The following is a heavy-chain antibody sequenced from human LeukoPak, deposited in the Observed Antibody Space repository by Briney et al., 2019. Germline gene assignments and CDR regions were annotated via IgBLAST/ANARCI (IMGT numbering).Heavy chain of an antibody. CDR3: ARALVSGGDCYFDY. CDR2: IKQDGSEK. J-gene: IGHJ4*02. CDR1: GFTFSSYW. V-gene: IGHV3-7*01. Sequence: PGGSLRLSCAASGFTFSSYWMSWVRQAPGKGLEWVANIKQDGSEKYYVDSVKGRFTISRDNAKNSLYLQMNSLRAEDTAVYYCARALVSGGDCYFDYWGQGTLVTVSS. D-gene: IGHD2-21*01.